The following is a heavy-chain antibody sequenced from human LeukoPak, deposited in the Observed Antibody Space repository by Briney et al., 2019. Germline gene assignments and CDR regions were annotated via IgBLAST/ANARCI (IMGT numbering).Heavy chain of an antibody. CDR1: GVSISSYY. J-gene: IGHJ4*02. CDR3: ARVSGYDWESFYDY. Sequence: PSETLSLTCTVSGVSISSYYWSWIRQPAGKGLEWIGRIHTSGSTNYNPSLKSRVTISVDTSKNQFSLKLSSVTAADTAMYYCARVSGYDWESFYDYWGQGSLVTVSS. CDR2: IHTSGST. V-gene: IGHV4-4*07. D-gene: IGHD5-12*01.